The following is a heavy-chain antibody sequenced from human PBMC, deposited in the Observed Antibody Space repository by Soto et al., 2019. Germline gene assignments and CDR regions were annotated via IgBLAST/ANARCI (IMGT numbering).Heavy chain of an antibody. CDR2: INSDGSTT. CDR1: GFTFSSYW. Sequence: EVQLVDSGGGLVQPGGSLRLSCAASGFTFSSYWMHWVRQAPGKGLVWVSRINSDGSTTSYADSVKGRFTISRDNAKNTLYLQMNRLRAEDTAVYYCARGPPYSSPDYWGQGTLVTVSS. CDR3: ARGPPYSSPDY. J-gene: IGHJ4*02. D-gene: IGHD6-13*01. V-gene: IGHV3-74*01.